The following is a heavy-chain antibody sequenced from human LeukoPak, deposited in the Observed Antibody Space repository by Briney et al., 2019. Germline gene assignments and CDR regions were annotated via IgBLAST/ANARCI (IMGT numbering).Heavy chain of an antibody. J-gene: IGHJ4*02. D-gene: IGHD6-13*01. CDR2: INHSGST. V-gene: IGHV4-34*01. Sequence: ASETLSLTCAVYGGSFSGYYWSWIRQPPGKGLEWIGEINHSGSTNYNPSLKSRVTISVDTSKNQFSLKLSSVTAADTAVYYCAREPAAAEVDYWGQGTLVTVSS. CDR3: AREPAAAEVDY. CDR1: GGSFSGYY.